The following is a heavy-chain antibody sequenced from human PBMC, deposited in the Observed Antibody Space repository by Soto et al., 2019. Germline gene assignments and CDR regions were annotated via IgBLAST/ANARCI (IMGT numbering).Heavy chain of an antibody. V-gene: IGHV4-59*08. J-gene: IGHJ6*02. D-gene: IGHD3-10*01. Sequence: QVQLQQSGPGLVKPSETLSLTCSVSSGPSSSHNWGWIRQPPGRGLEWIGYVYSTGGTSYNPSLKSRATISDDTSTYHISLTLTYVNAAETAVYYCVRPRFGNLHGLVHVGGQGTTVSVSS. CDR3: VRPRFGNLHGLVHV. CDR1: SGPSSSHN. CDR2: VYSTGGT.